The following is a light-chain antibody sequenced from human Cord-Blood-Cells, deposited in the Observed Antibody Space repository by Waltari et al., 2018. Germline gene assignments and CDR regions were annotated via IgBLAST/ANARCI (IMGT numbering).Light chain of an antibody. J-gene: IGLJ2*01. V-gene: IGLV3-21*04. CDR2: YDS. CDR3: QVWDSSSDHVV. CDR1: NIGSKS. Sequence: SYVLTQPPSVSVAPGKTARITCGGNNIGSKSVHWYQQKPGQAHVLVIYYDSDPPSGIPERFSGSNSGNTATLTISRVEAGDEADYYCQVWDSSSDHVVFGGGTKLTVL.